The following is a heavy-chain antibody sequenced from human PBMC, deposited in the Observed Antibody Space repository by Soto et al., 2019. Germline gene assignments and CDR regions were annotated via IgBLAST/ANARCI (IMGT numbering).Heavy chain of an antibody. CDR3: ATKGRRVGVPWLMTDAFDI. Sequence: EVQRLESGGGLVQPGESLRLSCAASGFTFSSYAMSWVRQAPGKGLEWVSAISGSGGSTYYADSVKGRFTISRDNSKNTLYLQMNSLRAEDTAVYYCATKGRRVGVPWLMTDAFDIWGQGTMVTVSS. D-gene: IGHD6-19*01. CDR1: GFTFSSYA. J-gene: IGHJ3*02. V-gene: IGHV3-23*01. CDR2: ISGSGGST.